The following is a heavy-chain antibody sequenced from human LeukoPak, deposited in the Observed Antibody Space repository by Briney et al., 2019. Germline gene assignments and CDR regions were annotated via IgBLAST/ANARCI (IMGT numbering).Heavy chain of an antibody. J-gene: IGHJ4*02. V-gene: IGHV4-59*01. D-gene: IGHD6-19*01. CDR1: GGSISTYY. Sequence: SETLSLTCTVSGGSISTYYWSWIRQPPGKGLEWIGYINFSGNTNYDPSLKSRVTISLDTSKMQFSLKLTSVTAPDTAVYYCARSSRYNSAWFLYWGRGTLVTVSS. CDR3: ARSSRYNSAWFLY. CDR2: INFSGNT.